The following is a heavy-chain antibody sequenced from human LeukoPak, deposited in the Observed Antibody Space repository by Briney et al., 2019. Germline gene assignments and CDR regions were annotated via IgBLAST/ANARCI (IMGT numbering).Heavy chain of an antibody. Sequence: GGSLRLSCAASGFTFSDYYMSWIRQAPGKGLERVSYISSSGSTIYYADSVKGRFTISRDNAKNSLYLQMNSLRAEDTAVYYCARDQSYYGSGSYPYYFDYWGQGTLVTVSS. D-gene: IGHD3-10*01. J-gene: IGHJ4*02. CDR3: ARDQSYYGSGSYPYYFDY. V-gene: IGHV3-11*01. CDR2: ISSSGSTI. CDR1: GFTFSDYY.